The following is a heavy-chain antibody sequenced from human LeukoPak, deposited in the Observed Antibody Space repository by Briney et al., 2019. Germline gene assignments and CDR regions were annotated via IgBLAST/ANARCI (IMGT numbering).Heavy chain of an antibody. D-gene: IGHD3-3*01. V-gene: IGHV3-53*01. CDR3: ARADLFRYYYGMGV. CDR2: MYSGGST. Sequence: GGSLRLSCAASGFTVSSNYVSWVRQATAKGLEWVSVMYSGGSTYYAVSVKGGFTISRDNSKNTLYLQMNRLRAEDTAVYYCARADLFRYYYGMGVWGKGTTVTVSS. CDR1: GFTVSSNY. J-gene: IGHJ6*04.